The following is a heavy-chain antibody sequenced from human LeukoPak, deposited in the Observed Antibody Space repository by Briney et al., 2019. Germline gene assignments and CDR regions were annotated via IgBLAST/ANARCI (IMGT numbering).Heavy chain of an antibody. D-gene: IGHD3-10*01. CDR3: ARVNYGENLRAY. CDR2: ISPHNGDT. Sequence: ASVKVSCKTSGYTFSSYDLTWMRQAPGQSLEWMGWISPHNGDTNYGQKFQGRVTMTTETSTSTAYLELRRPRSDDTVVYYCARVNYGENLRAYWGQGTLVTVSS. CDR1: GYTFSSYD. V-gene: IGHV1-18*01. J-gene: IGHJ4*02.